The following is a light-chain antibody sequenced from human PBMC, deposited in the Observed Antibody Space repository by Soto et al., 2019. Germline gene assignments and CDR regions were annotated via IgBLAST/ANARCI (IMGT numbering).Light chain of an antibody. Sequence: QSVLTQPPSVSGAPGQRVTISCTGSSSNIGAGYDVHWYQLLPGTAPKLLIYGNNNRPSGVPDRFSGSKSGTSASLAITGLQAEDEADYYCQSYDSSLYVFGTGTKLTVL. J-gene: IGLJ1*01. CDR2: GNN. V-gene: IGLV1-40*01. CDR1: SSNIGAGYD. CDR3: QSYDSSLYV.